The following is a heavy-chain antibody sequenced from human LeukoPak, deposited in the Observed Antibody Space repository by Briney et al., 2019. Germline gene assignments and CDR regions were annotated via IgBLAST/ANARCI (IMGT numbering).Heavy chain of an antibody. CDR1: RFSFRNYW. Sequence: PGGSLRLSCAASRFSFRNYWMGWVRQAPGKGLEWVANTKPDGSAEYYADSVRGRFTASRDNANNLLYLQMNRLRAEDTAVYYCARDGGLHTNFDYWGQGTLLTVSS. V-gene: IGHV3-7*01. J-gene: IGHJ4*02. CDR3: ARDGGLHTNFDY. CDR2: TKPDGSAE. D-gene: IGHD2-15*01.